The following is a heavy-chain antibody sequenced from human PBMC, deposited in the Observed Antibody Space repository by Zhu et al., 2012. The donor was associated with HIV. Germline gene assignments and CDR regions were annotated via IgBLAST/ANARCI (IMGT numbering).Heavy chain of an antibody. J-gene: IGHJ6*03. CDR3: ARIREDILTGFYYYYMDV. V-gene: IGHV4-28*01. CDR2: MSYSGST. D-gene: IGHD3-9*01. CDR1: GYSISSSNW. Sequence: QVQLQESGPGLVKPSDTLSLTCAVSGYSISSSNWWGWIRQPPGKGLEWIAYMSYSGSTYYNVSLKSRVTMSVDTSKNQFSLKLRSVTAVDTAVYYCARIREDILTGFYYYYMDVWGQRDQVTVSS.